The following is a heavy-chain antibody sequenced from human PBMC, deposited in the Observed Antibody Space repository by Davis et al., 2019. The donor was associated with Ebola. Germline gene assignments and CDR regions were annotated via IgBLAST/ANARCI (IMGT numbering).Heavy chain of an antibody. Sequence: GESLKISCAASGFTVSSNYMSWVRQAPGKGLEWVSYISSSGSTIYYADSVKGRFTISRDNAKNSLYLQMNSLRAEDTAVYYCARDRGVLRLVATITNYYYYYGMDVWGQGTTVTVSS. CDR2: ISSSGSTI. V-gene: IGHV3-11*01. CDR1: GFTVSSNY. J-gene: IGHJ6*02. CDR3: ARDRGVLRLVATITNYYYYYGMDV. D-gene: IGHD5-12*01.